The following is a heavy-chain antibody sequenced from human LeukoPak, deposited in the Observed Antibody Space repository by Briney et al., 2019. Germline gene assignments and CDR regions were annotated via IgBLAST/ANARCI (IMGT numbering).Heavy chain of an antibody. CDR1: GFTFSSYA. V-gene: IGHV3-23*01. CDR2: ISGSGGST. J-gene: IGHJ4*02. D-gene: IGHD5-12*01. Sequence: GGSLRLSCAASGFTFSSYAMSWVRQAPGKGLEWVSVISGSGGSTYYADSVKGRFTISRDNSKNTLYLQMHSLRAEDTAVYYCARGPVEWLRFYLAYWGQGTLVTVSS. CDR3: ARGPVEWLRFYLAY.